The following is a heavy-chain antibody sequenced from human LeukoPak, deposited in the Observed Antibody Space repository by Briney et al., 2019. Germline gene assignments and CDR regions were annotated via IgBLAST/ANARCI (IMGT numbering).Heavy chain of an antibody. Sequence: GGALRLSCAASGFTFSSHWMSWVRQTPGKGLGWVGNIKQEGSEKYYVGSVKGRFTISRDNAKNTLYLQMNSLRAEDTAVYYCARGDKFSGDYWGQGTLVTVSS. CDR3: ARGDKFSGDY. V-gene: IGHV3-7*04. CDR2: IKQEGSEK. J-gene: IGHJ4*02. CDR1: GFTFSSHW. D-gene: IGHD2-15*01.